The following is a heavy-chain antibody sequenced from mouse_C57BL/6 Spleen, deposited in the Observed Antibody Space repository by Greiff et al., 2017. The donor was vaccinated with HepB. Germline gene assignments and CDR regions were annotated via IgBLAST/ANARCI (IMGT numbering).Heavy chain of an antibody. D-gene: IGHD5-5*01. CDR1: GYTFTDYE. CDR3: TRGGLPAGFDY. CDR2: IDPETGGT. J-gene: IGHJ2*01. Sequence: QVQLKESGAELVRPGASVTLSCKASGYTFTDYEMHWVKQTPVHGLEWIGAIDPETGGTAYNQKFKGKAILTADKSSSTAYMELRSLTSEDSAVYYCTRGGLPAGFDYWGQGTTLTVSS. V-gene: IGHV1-15*01.